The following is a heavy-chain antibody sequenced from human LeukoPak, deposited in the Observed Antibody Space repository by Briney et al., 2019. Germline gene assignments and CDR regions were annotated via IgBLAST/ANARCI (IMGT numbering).Heavy chain of an antibody. CDR2: IYPADSNT. J-gene: IGHJ4*02. V-gene: IGHV5-51*01. D-gene: IGHD3-16*01. Sequence: GEPLKISCQASVYDFSNYWIGWVRQMPGKGLDWIGVIYPADSNTRFSPSFQGRVSISFDKSIGTAYLQWMSLKPSDSAMYYCTRPRGDLVDGLDFWGQGTLVTVSS. CDR3: TRPRGDLVDGLDF. CDR1: VYDFSNYW.